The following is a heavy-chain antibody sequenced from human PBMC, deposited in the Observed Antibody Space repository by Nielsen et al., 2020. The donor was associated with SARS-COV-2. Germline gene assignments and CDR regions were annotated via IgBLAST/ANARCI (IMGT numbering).Heavy chain of an antibody. CDR3: ARGGVKWLLRGCWDY. D-gene: IGHD3-22*01. CDR2: IYYSGST. J-gene: IGHJ4*02. Sequence: SETLSLTCTVSGGSISSYYWSWIRQPPGKGLEWIGYIYYSGSTNYNPSLKSRVTISVDTSKNQFSLKLSSVTAADTAVYYCARGGVKWLLRGCWDYWGQGTLVTVSS. CDR1: GGSISSYY. V-gene: IGHV4-59*13.